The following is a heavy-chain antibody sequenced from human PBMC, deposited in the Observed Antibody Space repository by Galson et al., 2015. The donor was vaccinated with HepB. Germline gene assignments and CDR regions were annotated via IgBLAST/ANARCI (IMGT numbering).Heavy chain of an antibody. Sequence: SLRLSCAVSGLTFSNYWIHWVRQVPGKGLECVSRISRDGSSTSYADSVKGRFTISRDNARNTLYLQMSTLRAEDTAVYYCAIWAGGHEVPVFDFWGQGTLVTVSS. J-gene: IGHJ4*02. CDR2: ISRDGSST. CDR3: AIWAGGHEVPVFDF. CDR1: GLTFSNYW. V-gene: IGHV3-74*01. D-gene: IGHD3-16*01.